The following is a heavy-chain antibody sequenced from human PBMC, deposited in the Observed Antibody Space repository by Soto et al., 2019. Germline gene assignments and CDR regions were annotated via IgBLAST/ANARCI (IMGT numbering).Heavy chain of an antibody. D-gene: IGHD3-3*01. J-gene: IGHJ4*02. CDR1: GFTFSSYE. CDR3: ARVHYDFWSGYYLATKAYYFDY. CDR2: ISSSGGTI. Sequence: LRLSCAASGFTFSSYEMNWVRQAPGKGLEWVSYISSSGGTIYYADSVKGRFTISRDNAKNSLYLQMNSLRAEDTAVYYCARVHYDFWSGYYLATKAYYFDYWGQGTLVTVSS. V-gene: IGHV3-48*03.